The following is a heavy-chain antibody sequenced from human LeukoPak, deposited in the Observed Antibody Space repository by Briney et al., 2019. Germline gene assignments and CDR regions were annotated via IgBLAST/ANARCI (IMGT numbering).Heavy chain of an antibody. CDR1: GGSISSYY. V-gene: IGHV4-59*01. CDR3: ARATIFGYFAYMDV. J-gene: IGHJ6*03. CDR2: IYYSGST. Sequence: PSETLYLTCTVSGGSISSYYWSWIRQPPGKGLEWIGYIYYSGSTNYNPSLKSRVTISVDTSKNQFSLKLSSVTAADTAVYYCARATIFGYFAYMDVWGKGTTVSVSS. D-gene: IGHD3-3*01.